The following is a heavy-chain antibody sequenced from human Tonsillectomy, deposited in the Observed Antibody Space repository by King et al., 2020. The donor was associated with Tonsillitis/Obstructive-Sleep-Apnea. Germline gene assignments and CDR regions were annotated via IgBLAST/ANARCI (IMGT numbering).Heavy chain of an antibody. V-gene: IGHV3-15*01. CDR3: PTLSTTHDY. CDR1: GFTLSNAW. J-gene: IGHJ4*02. D-gene: IGHD1-1*01. CDR2: IKTKSDGETT. Sequence: VQLVESGGGLVKPGGSLRLSCAASGFTLSNAWMSWVRQAPGKGLEWVGRIKTKSDGETTDYAAPVKGRFTISRDDSKNTLYLQMNSLKTEDTAVYYCPTLSTTHDYWGQGTLVTVSS.